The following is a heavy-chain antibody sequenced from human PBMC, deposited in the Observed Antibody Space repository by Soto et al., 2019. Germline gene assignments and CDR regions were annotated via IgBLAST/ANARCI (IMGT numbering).Heavy chain of an antibody. CDR3: ARGGVAATSYYYYGMDV. CDR1: GFTFSSYE. D-gene: IGHD2-15*01. Sequence: HPGGSLRLSCAASGFTFSSYEMNWVRQAPGKGLEWVSYISSSGSTIYYADSVKGRFTISRDNAKNSLYLQMNSLRAEDTAVYYCARGGVAATSYYYYGMDVWGQGTTVTVSS. CDR2: ISSSGSTI. V-gene: IGHV3-48*03. J-gene: IGHJ6*02.